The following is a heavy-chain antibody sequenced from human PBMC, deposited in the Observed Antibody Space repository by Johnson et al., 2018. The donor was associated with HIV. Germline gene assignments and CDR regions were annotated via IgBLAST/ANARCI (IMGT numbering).Heavy chain of an antibody. J-gene: IGHJ3*02. D-gene: IGHD5-24*01. Sequence: QVQLVESGGGVVQPGRSLRLSCAASGFTFSSYAMHWVRQAPGKGLEWVAVISYDGSNKYYADSVKGRFTISRDNSKNTLYLQMNSLRAEDTAVYYCARDGRQLATRGSFEIWGQGTVVTVSS. V-gene: IGHV3-30*04. CDR1: GFTFSSYA. CDR3: ARDGRQLATRGSFEI. CDR2: ISYDGSNK.